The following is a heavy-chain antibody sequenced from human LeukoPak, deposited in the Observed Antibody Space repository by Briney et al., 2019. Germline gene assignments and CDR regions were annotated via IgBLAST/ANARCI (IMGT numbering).Heavy chain of an antibody. CDR3: ARGDGYNFFDY. CDR2: FYVGGAT. Sequence: GGSLRLSCAVSGFSVTNNYMSWVRQAPGKGLEWVSVFYVGGATYYADSVKGRLTISRDNSENTLYLQMKSLRAEDTAVYYCARGDGYNFFDYWGQGTLVTVSS. CDR1: GFSVTNNY. J-gene: IGHJ4*02. D-gene: IGHD5-24*01. V-gene: IGHV3-53*01.